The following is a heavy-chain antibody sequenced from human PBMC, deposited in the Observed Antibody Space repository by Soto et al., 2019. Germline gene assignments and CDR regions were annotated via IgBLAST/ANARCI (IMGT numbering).Heavy chain of an antibody. CDR3: ARVPGP. CDR2: IYHSGST. CDR1: GGSISSGGYS. V-gene: IGHV4-30-2*01. Sequence: QLQLQESGSGLVKPSQTLTLTCAVSGGSISSGGYSWSWIRQPPGKALEWIGYIYHSGSTYYNPSLKSRVTTSVVSSKNQFYLKLSSVSAADTAVYYCARVPGPWGQGNTVTVSS. J-gene: IGHJ6*02.